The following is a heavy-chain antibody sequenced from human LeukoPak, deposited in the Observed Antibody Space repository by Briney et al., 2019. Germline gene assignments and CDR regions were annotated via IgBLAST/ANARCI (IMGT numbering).Heavy chain of an antibody. Sequence: GGSLRLSCAASGFTFSSYAMSWVRQPPGKGLEWVSAISGSGGSTYYADSVKGRFTISRDNSKNTLYLQMNSLRAEDTAVYYCAKSGIAAAGTFRSYYYYGMDVWGKGTTVTVSS. CDR1: GFTFSSYA. V-gene: IGHV3-23*01. J-gene: IGHJ6*04. CDR2: ISGSGGST. CDR3: AKSGIAAAGTFRSYYYYGMDV. D-gene: IGHD6-13*01.